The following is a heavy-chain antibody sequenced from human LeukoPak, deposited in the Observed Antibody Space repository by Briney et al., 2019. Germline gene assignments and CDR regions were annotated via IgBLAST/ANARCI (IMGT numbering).Heavy chain of an antibody. V-gene: IGHV1-69*06. CDR2: IIPIFGTA. J-gene: IGHJ4*02. CDR3: AAGSVSSGWVY. CDR1: GYTFTSHG. D-gene: IGHD6-19*01. Sequence: SVKVSCKASGYTFTSHGISWVRQAPGQGLEWMGGIIPIFGTANYAQKFQGRVTITADKSTSTAYMELSSLRSEDTAVYYCAAGSVSSGWVYWGQGTLVTVSS.